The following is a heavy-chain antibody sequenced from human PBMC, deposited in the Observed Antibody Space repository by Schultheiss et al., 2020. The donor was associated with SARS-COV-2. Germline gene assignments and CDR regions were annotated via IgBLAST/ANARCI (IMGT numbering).Heavy chain of an antibody. D-gene: IGHD2-2*01. J-gene: IGHJ4*02. V-gene: IGHV1-46*01. CDR3: ARRDCASRTSSCYFSY. CDR2: INPSGGST. CDR1: GYTFTSYY. Sequence: ASVKVSCKASGYTFTSYYMHWVRQAPGQGLEWMGIINPSGGSTSYAQKFQGRITMTRDTSTSTVHMELSGLTSEDTAVYYCARRDCASRTSSCYFSYWGQGTLVTVSS.